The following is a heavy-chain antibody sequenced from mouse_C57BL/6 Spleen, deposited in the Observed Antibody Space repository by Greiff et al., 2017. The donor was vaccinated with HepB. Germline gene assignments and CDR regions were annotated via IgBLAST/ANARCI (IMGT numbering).Heavy chain of an antibody. D-gene: IGHD2-10*02. CDR2: IYPGDGDT. CDR1: GYAFSSSW. V-gene: IGHV1-82*01. J-gene: IGHJ1*03. Sequence: QVQLKESGPELVKPGASVKISCKASGYAFSSSWMNWVKQRPGKGLEWVGRIYPGDGDTNYNGKFKGKATLTADKSSSKAYMQLSSLTSEDSAVYFCARWGYGNYPTDVWGTGTTVTVSS. CDR3: ARWGYGNYPTDV.